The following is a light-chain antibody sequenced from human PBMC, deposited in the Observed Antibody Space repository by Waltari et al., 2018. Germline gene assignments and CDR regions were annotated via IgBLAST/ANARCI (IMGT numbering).Light chain of an antibody. V-gene: IGLV1-44*01. CDR3: AAWDDSLNGL. Sequence: QSVLTQPPSASGAPGQRVTISCSGSSSHIGRNTVDWYQQLPGTAPKLLIYRDNQRPSGVPDRFSGSKSGTSASLAISGLQSDDEADYYCAAWDDSLNGLFGGGTKLTVL. J-gene: IGLJ3*02. CDR2: RDN. CDR1: SSHIGRNT.